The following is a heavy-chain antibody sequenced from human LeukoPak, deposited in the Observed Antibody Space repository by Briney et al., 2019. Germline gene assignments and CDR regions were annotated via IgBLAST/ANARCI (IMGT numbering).Heavy chain of an antibody. V-gene: IGHV3-23*01. J-gene: IGHJ3*01. CDR2: LGASEST. D-gene: IGHD5-18*01. CDR1: GYTLSVAA. CDR3: AKDIQLST. Sequence: PGGSLRLSCAASGYTLSVAAMTWGRQAPGEWVELVSILGASESTYYADSVQGRFVISRDNSKNTVSLQMIILGVKDTAMYFCAKDIQLSTWGVGTMVTVSS.